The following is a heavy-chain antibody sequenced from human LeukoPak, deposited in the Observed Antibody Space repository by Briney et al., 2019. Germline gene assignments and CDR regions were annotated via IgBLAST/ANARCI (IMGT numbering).Heavy chain of an antibody. D-gene: IGHD6-6*01. CDR2: IYHSGST. V-gene: IGHV4-38-2*02. CDR1: GYSISSGYY. Sequence: SETLSLTCTVSGYSISSGYYWGWIRQPPRKGLEWIGSIYHSGSTYYNPSLKSRVTISVDTSKNQFSLKLSSVTAADTAVYYCARDRGYSSSTLDYWGQGTLVTVSS. CDR3: ARDRGYSSSTLDY. J-gene: IGHJ4*02.